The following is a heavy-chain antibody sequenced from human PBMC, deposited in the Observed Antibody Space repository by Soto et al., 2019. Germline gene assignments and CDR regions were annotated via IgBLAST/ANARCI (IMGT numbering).Heavy chain of an antibody. Sequence: EMQLVESGGGLVQPGGSLRLSCAASGFTVTDHYMDWVRQAPGKGLEWVGRTKNRANSYITDYAASVEGRCTISRDESKNSVYMQMHNPKAEDTAVYFCARIYSAYARMDVWGQGTTVTVSS. J-gene: IGHJ6*02. D-gene: IGHD2-15*01. CDR1: GFTVTDHY. CDR3: ARIYSAYARMDV. CDR2: TKNRANSYIT. V-gene: IGHV3-72*01.